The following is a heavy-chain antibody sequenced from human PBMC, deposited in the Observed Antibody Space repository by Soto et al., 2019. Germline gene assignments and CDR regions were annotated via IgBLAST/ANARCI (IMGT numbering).Heavy chain of an antibody. J-gene: IGHJ6*02. CDR1: GXTFSAYD. V-gene: IGHV3-13*05. Sequence: LRLSFAASGXTFSAYDMHWVRQTTGKGLEWVSAIGAADDPYYLGSVKGRFTISRENAKNSLYLQMNSLRAEDTAVYYCARAYSGRLPRRADYYFAMDVWGQGTTVTVSS. D-gene: IGHD2-15*01. CDR3: ARAYSGRLPRRADYYFAMDV. CDR2: IGAADDP.